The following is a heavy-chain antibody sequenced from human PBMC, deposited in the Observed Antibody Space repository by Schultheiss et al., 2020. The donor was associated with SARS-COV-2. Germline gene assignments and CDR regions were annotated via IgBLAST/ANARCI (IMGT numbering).Heavy chain of an antibody. D-gene: IGHD6-6*01. J-gene: IGHJ6*02. CDR2: IYYSGST. V-gene: IGHV4-39*07. CDR1: GGSISSSSYY. CDR3: ARASSSSPYYYYYGMDV. Sequence: SETLSLTCTVSGGSISSSSYYWGWIRQPPGKGLEWIGSIYYSGSTNYNPSLKSRVTISVDTSKNQFSLKLSSVTAADTAVYYCARASSSSPYYYYYGMDVWGQGTTVTVSS.